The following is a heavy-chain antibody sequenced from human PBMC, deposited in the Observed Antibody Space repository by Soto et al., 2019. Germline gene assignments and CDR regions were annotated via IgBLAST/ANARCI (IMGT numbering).Heavy chain of an antibody. CDR2: VHPSGST. Sequence: SETLSLTCAFFIASLGDHYWSWIRQSPDKGLDSIGEVHPSGSTDYNPSLKSRLTLSLDTSKNQFSLKVASVTAADTAVYFCARGKPSGYRFGPRNFFYYGLDVWGPGTTVTVSS. CDR1: IASLGDHY. V-gene: IGHV4-34*01. CDR3: ARGKPSGYRFGPRNFFYYGLDV. J-gene: IGHJ6*01. D-gene: IGHD5-12*01.